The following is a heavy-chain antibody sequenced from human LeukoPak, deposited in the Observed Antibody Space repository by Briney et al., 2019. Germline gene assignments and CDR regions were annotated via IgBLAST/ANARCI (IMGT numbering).Heavy chain of an antibody. CDR2: ISGSGGST. D-gene: IGHD3-3*01. J-gene: IGHJ6*03. Sequence: GGSLRLSCAASGFTFDSYNMNWVRQAPGKGLEWVSAISGSGGSTYYADSVKGRFTISRDNSKNTLYLQMNSLRAEDTAVYYCAKSYYDFWSGYYASNQGDYYYYMDVWGKGTTVTVSS. CDR3: AKSYYDFWSGYYASNQGDYYYYMDV. CDR1: GFTFDSYN. V-gene: IGHV3-23*01.